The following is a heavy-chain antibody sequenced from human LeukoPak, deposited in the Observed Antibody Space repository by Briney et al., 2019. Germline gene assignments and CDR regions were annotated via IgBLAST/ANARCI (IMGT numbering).Heavy chain of an antibody. J-gene: IGHJ6*03. CDR2: VSTSSSYI. CDR3: AKQGRDWLRDYYYYMDV. V-gene: IGHV3-21*04. Sequence: GGSLRLSCEASGFILSRYSMNWVRQAPGKGLEWVSSVSTSSSYIYYADSVKGRFTISRDNSKNTLYLQMNSLRAEDTAVYYCAKQGRDWLRDYYYYMDVWGKGTTVTISS. CDR1: GFILSRYS. D-gene: IGHD3-9*01.